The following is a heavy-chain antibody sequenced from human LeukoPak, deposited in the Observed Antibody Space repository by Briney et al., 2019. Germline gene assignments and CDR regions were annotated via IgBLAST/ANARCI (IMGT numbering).Heavy chain of an antibody. CDR3: ARGHYDVLAASYKWTPDY. CDR2: ITSGGDYI. D-gene: IGHD3-9*01. V-gene: IGHV3-21*01. J-gene: IGHJ4*02. Sequence: GGSLRLSCAASGFTLNTFNMNWVRQARGKGLEWVSSITSGGDYIYYADSVKGRFTTSRDNAKNSLSLQLNSLRVEDTAVYYCARGHYDVLAASYKWTPDYWGQGTLVTVSS. CDR1: GFTLNTFN.